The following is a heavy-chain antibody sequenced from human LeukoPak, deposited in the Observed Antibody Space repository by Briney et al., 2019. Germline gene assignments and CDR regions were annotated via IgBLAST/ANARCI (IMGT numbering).Heavy chain of an antibody. CDR1: GFTFSNYG. Sequence: GRSLRLSCAAAGFTFSNYGMHWVRQAPGKGLEWVAVIWYGGSNKYYADSVKGRFTISRDNSKNTLYLQMNSLRAEDTAVYYCVDAGSGWYGGYFDYWGQGTLVTVSS. J-gene: IGHJ4*02. V-gene: IGHV3-33*08. CDR3: VDAGSGWYGGYFDY. CDR2: IWYGGSNK. D-gene: IGHD6-19*01.